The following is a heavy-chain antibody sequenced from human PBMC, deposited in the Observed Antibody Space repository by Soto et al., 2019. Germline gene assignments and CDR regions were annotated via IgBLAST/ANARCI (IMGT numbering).Heavy chain of an antibody. CDR1: GFTFSNYD. CDR2: IGTAGDT. V-gene: IGHV3-13*01. D-gene: IGHD2-15*01. CDR3: ARGRLISLYYFDY. Sequence: GGSLRLSCAASGFTFSNYDMHCVRQVTGKSLERVSTIGTAGDTYYPGSVKGRFTISRENAKNSLYLQMNSLRSEDTAVYYCARGRLISLYYFDYWGQGTLVTVSS. J-gene: IGHJ4*02.